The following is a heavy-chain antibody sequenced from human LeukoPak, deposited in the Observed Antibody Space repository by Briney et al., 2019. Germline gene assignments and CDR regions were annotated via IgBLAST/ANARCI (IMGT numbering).Heavy chain of an antibody. CDR3: ARFRGRDGYNLYYYYYYMDV. D-gene: IGHD5-24*01. CDR1: GGTFSSYA. CDR2: IIPIFGTA. Sequence: SVKVSCKASGGTFSSYAISWVRQAPGQGLEWVGGIIPIFGTANYAQKFQGRVTITTDESTSTAYMELSSLRSEDTAVYYCARFRGRDGYNLYYYYYYMDVWGKGTTVTVSS. J-gene: IGHJ6*03. V-gene: IGHV1-69*05.